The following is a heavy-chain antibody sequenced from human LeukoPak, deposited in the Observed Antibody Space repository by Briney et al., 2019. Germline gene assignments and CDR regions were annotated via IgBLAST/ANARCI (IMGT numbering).Heavy chain of an antibody. V-gene: IGHV1-18*01. Sequence: ASVQVSCKASGYTFTSYGITWVRQAPGQGLEWMGWVSPYNDNTNYAQNLQDRVTMTTDTSATTAYMELRSLRSDDTAVYYCARGSYEDYWSQGTLVTVSS. CDR2: VSPYNDNT. CDR3: ARGSYEDY. CDR1: GYTFTSYG. D-gene: IGHD3-16*01. J-gene: IGHJ4*02.